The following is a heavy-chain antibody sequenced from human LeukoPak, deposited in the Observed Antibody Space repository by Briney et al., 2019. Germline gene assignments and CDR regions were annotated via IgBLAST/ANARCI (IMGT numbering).Heavy chain of an antibody. CDR3: AKDRDGYTYWYFDL. J-gene: IGHJ2*01. D-gene: IGHD3-16*01. CDR1: GFTFSSYA. Sequence: GGSLRLSCAASGFTFSSYAMSWVRQAPGRGLEWVSAISGSGGSTYYADSVKGRFTISRDNSKNTLYLQMNSLRAEDTAVYYCAKDRDGYTYWYFDLWGRGTLVTVSS. CDR2: ISGSGGST. V-gene: IGHV3-23*01.